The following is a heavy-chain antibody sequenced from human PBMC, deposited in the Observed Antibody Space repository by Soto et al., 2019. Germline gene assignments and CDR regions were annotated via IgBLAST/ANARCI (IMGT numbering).Heavy chain of an antibody. J-gene: IGHJ6*03. Sequence: PSETLSLTCTVSGGSINSYYWSWIRQPPGKGLEWIGEITHSGSTNYNPSLKSRVTISVDTSKNQFSLKLSSVTAADTAVYYCARAEIVVVPAAHYYYYYMDVWGKGTTVTVSS. CDR2: ITHSGST. CDR3: ARAEIVVVPAAHYYYYYMDV. CDR1: GGSINSYY. D-gene: IGHD2-2*01. V-gene: IGHV4-34*01.